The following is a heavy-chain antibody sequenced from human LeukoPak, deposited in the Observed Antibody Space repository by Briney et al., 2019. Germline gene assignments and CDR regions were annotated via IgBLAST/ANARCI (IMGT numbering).Heavy chain of an antibody. D-gene: IGHD6-19*01. V-gene: IGHV3-23*01. CDR3: AKTTAGNSSGRYPGWPVDY. Sequence: GGSLRLSCAASGFAFPNYWMVWVRQAPGKGLEWVSHVSGSGGITYYADSVKGRFTISRDNSKNTLYLQMNSLRAEDTAVYYCAKTTAGNSSGRYPGWPVDYWGQGTLVTVSS. J-gene: IGHJ4*02. CDR2: VSGSGGIT. CDR1: GFAFPNYW.